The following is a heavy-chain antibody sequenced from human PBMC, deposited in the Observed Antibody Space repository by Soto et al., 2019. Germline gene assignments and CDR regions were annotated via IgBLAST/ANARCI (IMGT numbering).Heavy chain of an antibody. J-gene: IGHJ4*02. Sequence: SETLSLTCTVSGGSINSDYWSWIRQPPGKGLEWIGYIFYSGYTKHDPSLKSQVTISVDTSKNQFSLTLSSVTAADTAVYYCARGVATNEFDSWGQGTLVTVSS. CDR2: IFYSGYT. D-gene: IGHD5-12*01. CDR1: GGSINSDY. V-gene: IGHV4-59*01. CDR3: ARGVATNEFDS.